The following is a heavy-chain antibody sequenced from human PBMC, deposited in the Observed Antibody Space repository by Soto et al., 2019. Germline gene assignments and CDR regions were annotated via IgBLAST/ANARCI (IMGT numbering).Heavy chain of an antibody. Sequence: QVQLQQWGAGLLKPSETLSLTCAVYGGSFSGYYWSWIRQPLGKGLEWIGEINHSGSTNYNPSLKSRVTISVDTSKNQFSLKLSSVTAADTAVYYCARGVATVTTDFDYWGQGTLVTVFS. CDR2: INHSGST. J-gene: IGHJ4*02. CDR3: ARGVATVTTDFDY. D-gene: IGHD4-17*01. V-gene: IGHV4-34*01. CDR1: GGSFSGYY.